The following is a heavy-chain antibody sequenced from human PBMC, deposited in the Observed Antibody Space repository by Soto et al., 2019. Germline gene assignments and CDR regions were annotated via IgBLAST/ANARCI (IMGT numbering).Heavy chain of an antibody. CDR2: IYYSGST. CDR1: GGSISSDY. J-gene: IGHJ5*02. V-gene: IGHV4-59*01. Sequence: SETLSLTCPVSGGSISSDYWSWIRQPPGKGLEWIGYIYYSGSTNYNPSLKSRVTISVDTSKNQFSLKLSSVTAADTAVYYCARELMVTAHNWFDPWGQGTLVTVS. CDR3: ARELMVTAHNWFDP. D-gene: IGHD2-21*02.